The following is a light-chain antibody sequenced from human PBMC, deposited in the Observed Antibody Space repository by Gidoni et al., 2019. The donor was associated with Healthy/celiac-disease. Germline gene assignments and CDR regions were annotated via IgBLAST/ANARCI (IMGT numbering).Light chain of an antibody. Sequence: IASTQSPGTLSLSPGERATLSCRASQSVSSSYLAWYQQKPGQAPRLLIYGASSRATGIPDRFSGSGSGTDFTLTISRLEPEDFAVYYCQQYGSSPPITFGQGTRLEIK. V-gene: IGKV3-20*01. CDR2: GAS. CDR3: QQYGSSPPIT. CDR1: QSVSSSY. J-gene: IGKJ5*01.